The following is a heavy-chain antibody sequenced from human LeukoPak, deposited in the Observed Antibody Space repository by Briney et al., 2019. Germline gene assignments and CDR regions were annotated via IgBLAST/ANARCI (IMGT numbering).Heavy chain of an antibody. V-gene: IGHV3-74*01. CDR1: GFTFSSDW. CDR3: ARSSGRSPFDM. D-gene: IGHD6-19*01. CDR2: VNSDGGST. J-gene: IGHJ3*02. Sequence: PGGSLRLSCAASGFTFSSDWMHWVRHGPGEGLVWVSRVNSDGGSTNYADSVKGRFTISRDNAKNTLYLQMNSLRADDTAVYYCARSSGRSPFDMWGQGTMVTVSS.